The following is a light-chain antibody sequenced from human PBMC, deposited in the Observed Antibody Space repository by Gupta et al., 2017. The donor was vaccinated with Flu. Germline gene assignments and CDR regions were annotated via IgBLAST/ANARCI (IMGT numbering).Light chain of an antibody. V-gene: IGKV1-5*03. CDR3: QQDKSSSLT. Sequence: DIQMTQSPSTLSASVGDRVSMTCRASQNVDTWLAWYQQKPGKAPKLLIYKASHLEAGVPSRISGSGSGTXFTRIIXSLQPDDFATYYCQQDKSSSLTLGXGTRVEIK. CDR2: KAS. CDR1: QNVDTW. J-gene: IGKJ4*01.